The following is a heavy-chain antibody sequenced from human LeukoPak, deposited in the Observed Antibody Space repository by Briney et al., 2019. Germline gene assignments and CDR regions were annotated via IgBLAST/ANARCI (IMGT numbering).Heavy chain of an antibody. CDR3: ARTFGVAHGWFDP. CDR1: GYTFTGYY. V-gene: IGHV1-2*02. CDR2: INPNSGGT. J-gene: IGHJ5*02. D-gene: IGHD3-3*01. Sequence: GASVKVSCKASGYTFTGYYMHWVRQAPGQGLEWMGWINPNSGGTNYAQKFQGRVTMTRDTSISTAYMELSRLRSDDTAVYYCARTFGVAHGWFDPWGQGTLVTVSS.